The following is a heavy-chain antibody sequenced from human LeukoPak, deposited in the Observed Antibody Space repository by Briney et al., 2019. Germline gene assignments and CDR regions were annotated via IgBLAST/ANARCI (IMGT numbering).Heavy chain of an antibody. CDR2: ISGGGST. Sequence: GESLKISCAASGFTFSSYAMSWVRQAPGKGLEWVSTISGGGSTYYADSVKGRFTISKDNSKNTLYLQMNSLRAEDTAVYYCAKRVYGDSFDYWGQGTLVTVSS. V-gene: IGHV3-23*01. J-gene: IGHJ4*02. CDR1: GFTFSSYA. D-gene: IGHD4-17*01. CDR3: AKRVYGDSFDY.